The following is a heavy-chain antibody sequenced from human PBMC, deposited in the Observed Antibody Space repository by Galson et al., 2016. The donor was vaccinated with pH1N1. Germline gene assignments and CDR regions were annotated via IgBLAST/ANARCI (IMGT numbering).Heavy chain of an antibody. V-gene: IGHV3-30*18. CDR2: ISYHGENI. J-gene: IGHJ4*02. CDR3: AKGASAAATLDY. D-gene: IGHD6-13*01. CDR1: GFPFSTYG. Sequence: SLRLSCAASGFPFSTYGMHWVRQAPGKGLEWLAVISYHGENIHYADSVKGRFTISRGNSKNTLFPQMSRLRSQDTAVYYCAKGASAAATLDYWGRGTLLTVSS.